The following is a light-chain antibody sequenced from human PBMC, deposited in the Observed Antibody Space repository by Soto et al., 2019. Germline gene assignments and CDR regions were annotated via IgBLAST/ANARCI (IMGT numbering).Light chain of an antibody. CDR1: QTISTW. V-gene: IGKV1-5*03. Sequence: IQMTQSPSTLSASVGDRVTFTCRASQTISTWLAWYQQKPGEAPKLLIYKASTLEVGVPSRFSASGSGTDFTLTINTLQAADLATYYCQQYHSYPWTFGQGTKV. CDR2: KAS. J-gene: IGKJ1*01. CDR3: QQYHSYPWT.